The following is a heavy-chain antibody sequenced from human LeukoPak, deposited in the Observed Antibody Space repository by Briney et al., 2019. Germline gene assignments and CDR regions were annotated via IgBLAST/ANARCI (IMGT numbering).Heavy chain of an antibody. CDR1: RFTFRNYG. J-gene: IGHJ3*02. Sequence: GGSLRLSFAASRFTFRNYGMYWVPQAPGEGLEWVSAVTSGGTGTYYADSVKGRFTISRDNSKNTLYLQMNSLRAEDTAVYYCARYFDIWGQGTMVTVSS. V-gene: IGHV3-23*01. CDR2: VTSGGTGT. CDR3: ARYFDI.